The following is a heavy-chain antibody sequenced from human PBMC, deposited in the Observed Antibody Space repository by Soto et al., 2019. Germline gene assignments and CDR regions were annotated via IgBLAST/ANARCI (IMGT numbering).Heavy chain of an antibody. V-gene: IGHV1-69*02. J-gene: IGHJ6*02. CDR1: GGTFSSYT. CDR2: IIPILGIA. Sequence: QVQLVQSGAEVKKPGSSVKVSCTASGGTFSSYTISWVRQAPGQGLEWMGRIIPILGIANYAQKFQGRVTITADKSTRTAYMELSSLRSEETAVYYCARATTMVRGVPRMDVWGQVTTVTVSS. CDR3: ARATTMVRGVPRMDV. D-gene: IGHD3-10*01.